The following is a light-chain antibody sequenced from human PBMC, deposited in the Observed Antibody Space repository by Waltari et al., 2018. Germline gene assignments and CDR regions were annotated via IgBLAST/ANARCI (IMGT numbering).Light chain of an antibody. Sequence: EIVLTQSPATLSVSPGERATLFCRASQSVGRHLAWYRQRPGQAPRPLIYKPSPRATGLPATFSGSGSGTEFSLTISSLQSEDFAVYYCQQYHDWPRTFGQGTKVEV. CDR1: QSVGRH. CDR2: KPS. V-gene: IGKV3-15*01. J-gene: IGKJ1*01. CDR3: QQYHDWPRT.